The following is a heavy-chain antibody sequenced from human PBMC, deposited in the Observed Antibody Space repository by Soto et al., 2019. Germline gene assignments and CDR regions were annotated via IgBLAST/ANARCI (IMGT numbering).Heavy chain of an antibody. D-gene: IGHD2-2*01. CDR3: ARVPYLVVPAAPMDY. J-gene: IGHJ4*02. CDR2: ISYDGSNK. CDR1: GFTFSSYA. Sequence: GGSLRLSCAASGFTFSSYAMHWVRQAPGKGLEWVAVISYDGSNKYYADSVKGRFTISRDNSKNTLYLQMNSLRAEDTAVYYCARVPYLVVPAAPMDYWGQGTLVTVSS. V-gene: IGHV3-30-3*01.